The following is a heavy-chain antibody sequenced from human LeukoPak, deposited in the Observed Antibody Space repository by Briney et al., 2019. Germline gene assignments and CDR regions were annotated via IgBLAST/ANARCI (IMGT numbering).Heavy chain of an antibody. V-gene: IGHV4-4*02. J-gene: IGHJ3*02. CDR3: ARFPIVVVPAASRGAFDI. CDR2: IYDSGST. D-gene: IGHD2-2*01. CDR1: GGSISSGNW. Sequence: SGTLSLTCAVSGGSISSGNWWSWVRQPPGKGLEWIGDIYDSGSTNYNPSLKSRVTISVDKSKNQFSLKLSSVTAADTAVHYCARFPIVVVPAASRGAFDIWGQGTMVTVSS.